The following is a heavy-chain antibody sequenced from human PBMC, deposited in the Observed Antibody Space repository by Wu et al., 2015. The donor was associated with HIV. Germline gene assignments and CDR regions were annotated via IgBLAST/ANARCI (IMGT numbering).Heavy chain of an antibody. CDR1: GGTFSSYA. J-gene: IGHJ4*02. V-gene: IGHV1-69*13. Sequence: QVQLVQSGAEVKKPGSSVKVSCKASGGTFSSYAISWVRQAPGQGLEWMGRIIPISGTANYAQKFQGRVTITADESTSTAYMELSSLRSEDTAVYYCARDGAGHYFDGSGYHDYWGQGNAWSPSPQ. CDR2: IIPISGTA. D-gene: IGHD3-22*01. CDR3: ARDGAGHYFDGSGYHDY.